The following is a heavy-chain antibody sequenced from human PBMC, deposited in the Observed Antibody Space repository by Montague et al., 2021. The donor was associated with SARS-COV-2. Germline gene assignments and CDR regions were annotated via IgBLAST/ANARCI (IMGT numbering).Heavy chain of an antibody. CDR2: IYYSGST. CDR3: ARSLTGLESPFDP. V-gene: IGHV4-39*01. CDR1: GDSIISATYY. D-gene: IGHD1-1*01. J-gene: IGHJ5*02. Sequence: SETLSLTCDVSGDSIISATYYWAWIRQPPGIVLEWIGNIYYSGSTMYTPSLSSRVTMSVDTSKNQFSLHLNLVTAADTAVYYFARSLTGLESPFDPWGQGTMVIVSS.